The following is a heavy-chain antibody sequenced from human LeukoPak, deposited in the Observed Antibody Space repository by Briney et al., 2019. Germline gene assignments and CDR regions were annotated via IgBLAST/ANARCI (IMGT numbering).Heavy chain of an antibody. Sequence: PSETLSLTCTVSGGSISSYYWSWIRQPPGKGLEWIGYIYYSGSTNYNPSLKSRVTISVDTSKNQFSLKLSSVTAADTAVYFCARRDIVTTIALWGQGTMVTVSS. CDR2: IYYSGST. D-gene: IGHD5-12*01. CDR1: GGSISSYY. V-gene: IGHV4-59*12. J-gene: IGHJ3*01. CDR3: ARRDIVTTIAL.